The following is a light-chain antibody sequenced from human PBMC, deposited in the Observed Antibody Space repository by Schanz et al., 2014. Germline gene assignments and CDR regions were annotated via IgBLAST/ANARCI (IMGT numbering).Light chain of an antibody. J-gene: IGKJ2*01. CDR1: QSVSGSY. CDR2: GVS. V-gene: IGKV3-20*01. Sequence: EVVLTQSPGTLSLSPGERATLSCRVSQSVSGSYLAWTQQKPGQAPRLLIYGVSSRATGIPDRFSGSGSGTDLTLTISSLQSEDLAVYYCQQYDNWPRTFGQGTKLEIK. CDR3: QQYDNWPRT.